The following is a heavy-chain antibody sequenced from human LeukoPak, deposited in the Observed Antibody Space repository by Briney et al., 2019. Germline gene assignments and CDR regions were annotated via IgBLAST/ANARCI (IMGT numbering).Heavy chain of an antibody. V-gene: IGHV3-21*01. Sequence: PGGSLRLSCAASGFTFSSYSMNWVRQAPGRGLEWVSSISSSSSYIYYADSVKGRFTISRDNAKNPLYLQMNSLRAEDTAVYYCARHGGYCSSTSCYCDYWGQGTLVTVSS. CDR2: ISSSSSYI. D-gene: IGHD2-2*01. CDR3: ARHGGYCSSTSCYCDY. J-gene: IGHJ4*02. CDR1: GFTFSSYS.